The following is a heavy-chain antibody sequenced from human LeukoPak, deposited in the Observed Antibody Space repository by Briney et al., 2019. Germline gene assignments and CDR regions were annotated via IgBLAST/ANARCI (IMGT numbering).Heavy chain of an antibody. CDR1: GGSFSGYY. V-gene: IGHV4-34*01. Sequence: PSETLSLTCAVYGGSFSGYYWSWIRQPPGEGLEWIGEINHSGTTNYNPSLKSRVTISVDTSKNQFSLKLSSVTAADTAVYYCARVPSSWPYYYGMDVWGQGTTVTVSS. CDR3: ARVPSSWPYYYGMDV. CDR2: INHSGTT. D-gene: IGHD6-13*01. J-gene: IGHJ6*02.